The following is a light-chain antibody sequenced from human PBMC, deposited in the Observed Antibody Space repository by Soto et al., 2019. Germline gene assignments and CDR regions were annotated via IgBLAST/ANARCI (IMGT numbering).Light chain of an antibody. Sequence: QSVLTQPASVSGSPGQSITISCTGTSSDVGGYNYVSWNQQHPGKAHKLMIYDVSNRPSGVSNRFSGSKSGNTASLTISGLHAEDEADYYCSSYTSSSTPYVFGTGTKVTVL. CDR3: SSYTSSSTPYV. CDR2: DVS. CDR1: SSDVGGYNY. J-gene: IGLJ1*01. V-gene: IGLV2-14*01.